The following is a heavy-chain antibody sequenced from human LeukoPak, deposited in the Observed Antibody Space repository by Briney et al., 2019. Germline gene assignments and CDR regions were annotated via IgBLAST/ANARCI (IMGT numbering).Heavy chain of an antibody. CDR1: EFSFSDFW. CDR2: INQGGSET. D-gene: IGHD4-11*01. V-gene: IGHV3-7*01. J-gene: IGHJ4*02. Sequence: GGSLRLSCTASEFSFSDFWMGWVRQAPGKGLEWVANINQGGSETYYVDSVKGRFTISRANAKKSLFLQMNSLRAEDTAVYYCTKGRSNHYWGQGTLVTVST. CDR3: TKGRSNHY.